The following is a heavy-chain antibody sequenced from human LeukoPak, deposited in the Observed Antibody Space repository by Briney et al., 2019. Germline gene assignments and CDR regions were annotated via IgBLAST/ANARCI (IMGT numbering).Heavy chain of an antibody. CDR3: ARDIAGSNYLRP. Sequence: SETLSLTCTISGGPIRSGEYYWSRIRQPPGKGLQWIGNIYYSGNTFYKLSQKTRVTISVHTYKITFSLKLMSETGADGAVLLCARDIAGSNYLRPWRQGALVIVSS. CDR1: GGPIRSGEYY. J-gene: IGHJ5*02. D-gene: IGHD4/OR15-4a*01. CDR2: IYYSGNT. V-gene: IGHV4-30-4*08.